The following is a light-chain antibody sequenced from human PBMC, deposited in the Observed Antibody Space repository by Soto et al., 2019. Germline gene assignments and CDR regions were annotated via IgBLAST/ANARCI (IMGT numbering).Light chain of an antibody. Sequence: LSESPGASATLSWRASQSVISNISSYQQKPRHDPRLLLYGVSTRATTIPARFSGSGSETKFTPTIISRLSSDFFAVYCRQHYTNCPRTFGQGTKVDI. V-gene: IGKV3-15*01. CDR1: QSVISN. CDR2: GVS. J-gene: IGKJ1*01. CDR3: QHYTNCPRT.